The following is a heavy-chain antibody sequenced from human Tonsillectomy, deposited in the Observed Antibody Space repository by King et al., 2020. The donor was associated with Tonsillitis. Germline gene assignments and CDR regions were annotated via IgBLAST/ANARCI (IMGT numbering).Heavy chain of an antibody. Sequence: VQLVESGGGLVQPGGSLRLSCAASGFTFSTYALSWVRQAPGKGLEWVSTISGSGGRTYYADSVKGRFTISRDNSENTLYLQKNSLRAEDTAVYYCAKDYITGYGDYHPLDYWGQGTLVTVSS. D-gene: IGHD4-17*01. J-gene: IGHJ4*02. CDR2: ISGSGGRT. CDR3: AKDYITGYGDYHPLDY. V-gene: IGHV3-23*04. CDR1: GFTFSTYA.